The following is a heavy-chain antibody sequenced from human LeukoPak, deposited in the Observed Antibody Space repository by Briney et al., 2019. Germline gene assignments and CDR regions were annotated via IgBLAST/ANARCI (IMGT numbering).Heavy chain of an antibody. J-gene: IGHJ4*02. Sequence: SETLSLTCAVYGGSFSGYYWSWIRQPPGKGLEWIGEINHSGSTNYNPSLKSRVTISVDTSKNQFSLKLSSVTAADTAVYYCARDADYGDHVMDYWGQGTLVTVSS. CDR3: ARDADYGDHVMDY. D-gene: IGHD4-17*01. CDR2: INHSGST. CDR1: GGSFSGYY. V-gene: IGHV4-34*01.